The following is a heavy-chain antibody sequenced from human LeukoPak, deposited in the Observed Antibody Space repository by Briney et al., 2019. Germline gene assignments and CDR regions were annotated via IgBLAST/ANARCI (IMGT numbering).Heavy chain of an antibody. J-gene: IGHJ4*02. V-gene: IGHV3-64*01. CDR2: IRGDVDRT. D-gene: IGHD6-13*01. Sequence: GGSLRLSCAASGFIFSDYVMHWIRQAPGKGLESVSAIRGDVDRTHYTSFVKGRFTISRDNSNNTLYLQMGDLRPEDTGTYYCVREPAVGTADFWGQGTLVTVSS. CDR3: VREPAVGTADF. CDR1: GFIFSDYV.